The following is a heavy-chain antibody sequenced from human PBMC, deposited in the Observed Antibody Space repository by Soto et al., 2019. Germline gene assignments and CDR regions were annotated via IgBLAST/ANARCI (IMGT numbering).Heavy chain of an antibody. V-gene: IGHV3-23*01. J-gene: IGHJ4*02. Sequence: EVQLLESGGGLVQPGGSLRLSCAASGFTFSSYTMAWVRLPPGKGLEGVSAISNSGGATYYANSVKGRFTISRDNSKNTLYLQVNSLRAEDTAVYYCARGGRQDSSGQSDYWGQGTLVTVSS. CDR1: GFTFSSYT. CDR2: ISNSGGAT. CDR3: ARGGRQDSSGQSDY. D-gene: IGHD3-22*01.